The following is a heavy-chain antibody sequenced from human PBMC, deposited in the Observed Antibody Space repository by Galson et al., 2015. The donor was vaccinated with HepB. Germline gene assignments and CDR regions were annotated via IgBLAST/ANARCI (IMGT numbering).Heavy chain of an antibody. V-gene: IGHV3-23*01. D-gene: IGHD3/OR15-3a*01. Sequence: SLRLSCAASGFTFSSYAMSWVRQAPGKGLEWVSAISGSGGRTHYADSVKGRFTISRDNSQNTLYLHMNSLRPEDTAVYYCARLGVGDFWTASYYFDYWGQGTLVTVSS. CDR3: ARLGVGDFWTASYYFDY. CDR1: GFTFSSYA. J-gene: IGHJ4*02. CDR2: ISGSGGRT.